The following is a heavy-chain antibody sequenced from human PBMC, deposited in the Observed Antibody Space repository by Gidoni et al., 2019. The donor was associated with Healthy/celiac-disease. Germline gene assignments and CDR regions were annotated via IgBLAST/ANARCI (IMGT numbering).Heavy chain of an antibody. CDR1: GFPFSSSA. J-gene: IGHJ1*01. CDR2: ISYDGSNK. CDR3: ARDPLSLSPVTPGYFQH. V-gene: IGHV3-30*04. D-gene: IGHD4-17*01. Sequence: QVQLVESGGGVVQPGRSLRLSCAPSGFPFSSSAMHWVRQAPGKGLEWVAVISYDGSNKYYADSVKGRFTISRDNSKNTLYLQMNSLRAEDTAVYYCARDPLSLSPVTPGYFQHWGQGTLVTVSS.